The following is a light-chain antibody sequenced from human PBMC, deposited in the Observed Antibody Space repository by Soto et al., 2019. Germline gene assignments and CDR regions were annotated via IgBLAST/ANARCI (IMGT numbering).Light chain of an antibody. CDR1: QSVSSN. Sequence: EIVMTHSPAPLSVSPGERATLSSSASQSVSSNLARYQQTPGQAPRLLDYGASASATGIPARFSGSGSGTESPLTISSLQSEEFAVYYRQQYNNWPWTFGQGTK. V-gene: IGKV3-15*01. J-gene: IGKJ1*01. CDR2: GAS. CDR3: QQYNNWPWT.